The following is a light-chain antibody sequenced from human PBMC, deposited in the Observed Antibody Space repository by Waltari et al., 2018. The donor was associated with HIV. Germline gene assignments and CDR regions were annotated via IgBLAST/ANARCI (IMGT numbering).Light chain of an antibody. Sequence: EIVLTQYPGIMSLSPGERATLSCRASQSVSNTYLAWYQQKPGKAPRLLIYAASIRATGIPDRFSGSGSGTVFTLTISRVEPEDFAVYYCQQYAISPGTFGQGTKVEIK. CDR1: QSVSNTY. CDR2: AAS. CDR3: QQYAISPGT. J-gene: IGKJ1*01. V-gene: IGKV3-20*01.